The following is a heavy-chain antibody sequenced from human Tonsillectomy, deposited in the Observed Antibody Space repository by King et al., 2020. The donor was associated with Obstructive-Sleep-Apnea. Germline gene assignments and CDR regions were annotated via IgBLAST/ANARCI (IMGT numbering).Heavy chain of an antibody. CDR2: IYHSGST. Sequence: QLQESGPGLVKPSGTLSLTCAVSGGSISSRNWWSWVRQPPGKGLEWIGEIYHSGSTNYNPSLKSRVTISVDKSKNQFSLKLRSVTAADTAVYYCARAGDWDYYYGMDVWGQGTTVTVSS. D-gene: IGHD3-9*01. J-gene: IGHJ6*02. CDR3: ARAGDWDYYYGMDV. V-gene: IGHV4-4*02. CDR1: GGSISSRNW.